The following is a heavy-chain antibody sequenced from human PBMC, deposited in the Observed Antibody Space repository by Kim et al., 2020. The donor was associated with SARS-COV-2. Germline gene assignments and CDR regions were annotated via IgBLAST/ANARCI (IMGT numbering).Heavy chain of an antibody. D-gene: IGHD6-13*01. V-gene: IGHV3-48*02. Sequence: GGSLRLSCAASGFTFSSYSMNWVRQAPGKGLEWVSYISSSSSTIYYADSVKGRFTISRDNAKNSLYLQMNSLRDEDTAVYYCARGMGSSSWYSSYYYYGMGVWGQGTTVTLSS. CDR2: ISSSSSTI. CDR3: ARGMGSSSWYSSYYYYGMGV. J-gene: IGHJ6*02. CDR1: GFTFSSYS.